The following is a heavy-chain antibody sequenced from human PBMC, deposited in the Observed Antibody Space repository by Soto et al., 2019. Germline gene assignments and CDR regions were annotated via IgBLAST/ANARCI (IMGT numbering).Heavy chain of an antibody. V-gene: IGHV3-73*02. Sequence: EVQLVESGGGLVQPGGSVIISCAASGFTFSGSAIHWVRQASGKGLAWVGRIKARSYNYATAYTASLKGRFTISRDDSKNTAYLQMNSLKTEDTAVYFCSRLWAGGDDRDSPPYYLEYWGQGTLVTVSS. CDR1: GFTFSGSA. J-gene: IGHJ4*02. CDR3: SRLWAGGDDRDSPPYYLEY. CDR2: IKARSYNYAT. D-gene: IGHD3-16*01.